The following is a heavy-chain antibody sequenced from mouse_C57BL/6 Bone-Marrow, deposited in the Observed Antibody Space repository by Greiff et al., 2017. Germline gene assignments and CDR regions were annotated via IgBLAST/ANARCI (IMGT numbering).Heavy chain of an antibody. CDR1: GFTFSDYY. Sequence: EVKLQESGGGLVQPRGSLKLSCAASGFTFSDYYMYWVRQTPEKRLEWVAYISNGGGSTYYPDTVKGRFTISRDNAKNTLYLQMSRLKSEDTAMYYCARHNPHYYAMDYWGQGTSVTVSS. V-gene: IGHV5-12*01. J-gene: IGHJ4*01. CDR3: ARHNPHYYAMDY. CDR2: ISNGGGST.